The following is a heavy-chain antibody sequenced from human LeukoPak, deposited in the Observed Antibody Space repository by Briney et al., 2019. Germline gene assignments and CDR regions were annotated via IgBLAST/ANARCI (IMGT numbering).Heavy chain of an antibody. CDR1: GGSISSGGYY. J-gene: IGHJ5*02. D-gene: IGHD3-10*01. CDR3: AGDQAFSEFWFDP. Sequence: PSQTLSLTCTVSGGSISSGGYYWSWIRQHPGKGLEWIGYIYYSGSTYYNPSLKSRVTISVDTSKNQFSLKLSSVTAADTAVCYCAGDQAFSEFWFDPWGQGTLVTVSS. V-gene: IGHV4-31*03. CDR2: IYYSGST.